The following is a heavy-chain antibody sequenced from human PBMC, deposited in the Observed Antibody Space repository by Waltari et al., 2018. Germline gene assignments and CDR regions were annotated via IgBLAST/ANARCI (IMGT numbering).Heavy chain of an antibody. V-gene: IGHV4-39*07. CDR3: ATPYYDYIWGSYRYPY. CDR1: GGSISSSSYY. J-gene: IGHJ4*02. CDR2: IYYSGST. D-gene: IGHD3-16*02. Sequence: QLQLQESGPGLVKPSETLSLTCTVSGGSISSSSYYWGWIRQPPGKGMEWIGSIYYSGSTYYNPSLKSRVTISVDTSKNQCSLKLSSVTAADTAVYYCATPYYDYIWGSYRYPYWGQGTLVTVSS.